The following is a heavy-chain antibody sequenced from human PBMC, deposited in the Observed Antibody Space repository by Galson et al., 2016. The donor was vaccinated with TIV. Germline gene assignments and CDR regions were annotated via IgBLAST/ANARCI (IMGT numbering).Heavy chain of an antibody. J-gene: IGHJ3*01. CDR3: ARQSENAYDV. Sequence: QSVAEVKKPGESLKISCQSSGYKFNSYWIGWVRQMPGKGPEWMGIIYPGDSDSRKSPSFQGQVTMSVDKSINTAYLQLSSLKASDTAKYYCARQSENAYDVWGQGTLVTVSS. CDR1: GYKFNSYW. CDR2: IYPGDSDS. V-gene: IGHV5-51*01.